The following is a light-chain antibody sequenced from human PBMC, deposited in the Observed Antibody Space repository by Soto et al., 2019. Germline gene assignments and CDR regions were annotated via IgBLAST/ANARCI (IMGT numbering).Light chain of an antibody. V-gene: IGKV4-1*01. CDR2: WAS. CDR1: QSVLYSSNNKNY. CDR3: QQYYSPPIT. J-gene: IGKJ5*01. Sequence: DIVMTQSPDSLAVSLGERATINCKSSQSVLYSSNNKNYLAWYQQKPGQPPKLLIYWASTRESGVPDRFSGSGSGTDFTLTISRLQAEDLAVYYCQQYYSPPITFGQGTRLEIK.